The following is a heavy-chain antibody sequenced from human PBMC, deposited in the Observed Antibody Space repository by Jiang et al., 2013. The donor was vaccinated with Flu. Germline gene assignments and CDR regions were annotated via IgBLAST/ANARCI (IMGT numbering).Heavy chain of an antibody. CDR3: ARDRDYDFWSGYRYYYGMDV. CDR1: GYTFTSYA. Sequence: KVSCKASGYTFTSYAMNWVRQAPGQGLEWMGWINTNTGNPTYAQGFTGRFVFSLDTSVSTAYLQICSLKAEDTAVYYCARDRDYDFWSGYRYYYGMDVWGQGTTVTVSS. D-gene: IGHD3-3*01. V-gene: IGHV7-4-1*01. J-gene: IGHJ6*02. CDR2: INTNTGNP.